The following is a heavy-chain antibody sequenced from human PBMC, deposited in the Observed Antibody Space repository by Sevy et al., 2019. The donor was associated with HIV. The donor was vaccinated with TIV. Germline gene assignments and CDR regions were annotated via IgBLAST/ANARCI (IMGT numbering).Heavy chain of an antibody. CDR3: ARDRIAAAGMDV. CDR1: GGSISSYY. V-gene: IGHV4-59*01. J-gene: IGHJ6*02. Sequence: SETLSLTCTVSGGSISSYYRSWIRQPPGKGLEWIGYIYYSGSTNYNPSLKSRVTISVDTSKNQFSLKLSSVTAADTAVYYCARDRIAAAGMDVWGQGTTVTVSS. D-gene: IGHD6-6*01. CDR2: IYYSGST.